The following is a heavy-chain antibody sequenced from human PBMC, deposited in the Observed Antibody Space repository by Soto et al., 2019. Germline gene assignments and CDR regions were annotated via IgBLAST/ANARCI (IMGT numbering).Heavy chain of an antibody. J-gene: IGHJ3*02. CDR2: ISYSGST. CDR1: SGSISRYY. CDR3: ASRVRIDAFDI. V-gene: IGHV4-59*08. Sequence: QVQLQESGPGLVKPSETLSLTCTVSSGSISRYYWTWIRQPPGKGLEWLGYISYSGSTNYNPSLKSRVTISANTSKNQFSLKLSSVTAADTAVYYCASRVRIDAFDIWGQGTMVTVSA. D-gene: IGHD1-1*01.